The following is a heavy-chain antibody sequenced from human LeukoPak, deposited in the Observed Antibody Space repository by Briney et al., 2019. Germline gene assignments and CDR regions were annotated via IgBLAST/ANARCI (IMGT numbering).Heavy chain of an antibody. CDR3: ARAGKDGYNNVGPSDY. CDR2: INPNSGGT. V-gene: IGHV1-2*04. CDR1: GYIFPDFY. J-gene: IGHJ4*02. D-gene: IGHD5-24*01. Sequence: GASVKVSSKGSGYIFPDFYIYWVRQAPGQGLEWMGWINPNSGGTNYAQKFQGWVTMTRDTSISTAYMELSRLRSDDTAVYYCARAGKDGYNNVGPSDYWGQGTLVTVSS.